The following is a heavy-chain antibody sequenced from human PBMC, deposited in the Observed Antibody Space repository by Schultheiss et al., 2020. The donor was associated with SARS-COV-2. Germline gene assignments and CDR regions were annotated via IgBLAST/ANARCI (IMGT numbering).Heavy chain of an antibody. D-gene: IGHD6-13*01. J-gene: IGHJ3*02. CDR3: ARAGDRSSSAAGAFDI. CDR1: GFTFSSYA. V-gene: IGHV3-48*01. CDR2: ISSSGSTI. Sequence: GESLKISCAASGFTFSSYAMSWVRQAPGKGLEWVSYISSSGSTIYYADSVKGRFTISRDNSKNTLYLQMNSLRAEDTAVYYCARAGDRSSSAAGAFDIWGQGTMVTVSS.